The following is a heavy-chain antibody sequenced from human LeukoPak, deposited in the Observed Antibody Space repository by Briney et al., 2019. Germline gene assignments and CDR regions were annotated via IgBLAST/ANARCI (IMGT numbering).Heavy chain of an antibody. CDR2: INQDGTKK. CDR3: AKDRYVFWSGYSSNPFDY. CDR1: RFTFSNYW. V-gene: IGHV3-7*03. Sequence: GGSLRLSCAASRFTFSNYWMTWVRQAPGKGLEWVANINQDGTKKSYVDSVKGRFTISRDNSKNTLYLQMNSLRAEDTAVYYCAKDRYVFWSGYSSNPFDYWGQGTLVTVSS. D-gene: IGHD3-3*01. J-gene: IGHJ4*02.